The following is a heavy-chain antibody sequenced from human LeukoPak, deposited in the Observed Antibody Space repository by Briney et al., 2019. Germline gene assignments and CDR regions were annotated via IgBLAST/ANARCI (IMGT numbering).Heavy chain of an antibody. V-gene: IGHV1-18*01. Sequence: ASVKVSCKASGYTFTSYGISWVRQARGQGLEWMGWISAYNGNKNYAQKLEGRVTMNTDTSPSPASMELRSLRSDDTALYYCARERVPYYDFWSGYSSASWVLWGQGTLVTVSS. J-gene: IGHJ4*02. CDR1: GYTFTSYG. D-gene: IGHD3-3*01. CDR3: ARERVPYYDFWSGYSSASWVL. CDR2: ISAYNGNK.